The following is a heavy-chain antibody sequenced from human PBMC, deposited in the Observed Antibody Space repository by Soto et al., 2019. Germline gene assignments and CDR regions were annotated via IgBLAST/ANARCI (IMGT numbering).Heavy chain of an antibody. J-gene: IGHJ4*02. CDR1: GGSISSGGYS. Sequence: SETLSLTCAVSGGSISSGGYSSSWIRQPPGKCLEWIGYIYHGGSTSYNPSLKSRVTISVDRSKNQFSLKLSSVTAADTAVYCCASGYYYDFDYWGQRTLVTVSS. CDR3: ASGYYYDFDY. V-gene: IGHV4-30-2*01. CDR2: IYHGGST. D-gene: IGHD3-22*01.